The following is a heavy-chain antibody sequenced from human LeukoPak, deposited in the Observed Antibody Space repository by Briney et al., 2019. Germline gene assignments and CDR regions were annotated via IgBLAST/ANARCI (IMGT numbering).Heavy chain of an antibody. CDR1: GLTVHNTW. V-gene: IGHV3-74*01. CDR3: AADGEYAFLV. CDR2: IISDGSTT. J-gene: IGHJ3*01. Sequence: GGSLRLSCAASGLTVHNTWMHWIRQAPGKGLVWFSRIISDGSTTTYADSVKGRFTISRDNAKNTLYLQMNSLRAEETAVYYCAADGEYAFLVWGQGTMVTVSS.